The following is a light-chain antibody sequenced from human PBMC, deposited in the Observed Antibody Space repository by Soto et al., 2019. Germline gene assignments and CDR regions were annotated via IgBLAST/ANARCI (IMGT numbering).Light chain of an antibody. V-gene: IGLV2-14*01. Sequence: QSALTQPASVSGSPGQSITVSCTGTSSDVGGYNFVSWYQQYPGKAPKLIIFEVSNRPSGISSRFSGSKSGNTASLTISGLQAEDEADYYCSSYRSSSTPVCVFGSGTKVTVL. J-gene: IGLJ1*01. CDR3: SSYRSSSTPVCV. CDR1: SSDVGGYNF. CDR2: EVS.